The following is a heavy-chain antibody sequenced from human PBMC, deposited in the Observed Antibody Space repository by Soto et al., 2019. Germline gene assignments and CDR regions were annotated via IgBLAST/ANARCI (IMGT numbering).Heavy chain of an antibody. CDR2: IYYSGST. CDR1: GGSISSYY. J-gene: IGHJ6*02. CDR3: ARGRVGYSYGNYYYGMDV. V-gene: IGHV4-59*01. Sequence: SETLSLTCTVSGGSISSYYWSWIRQPPGKGLEWIGYIYYSGSTNYNPSLKSRVTISVDTSKNQFSLKLSSVTAADTAVYYCARGRVGYSYGNYYYGMDVWGQGTTVTV. D-gene: IGHD5-18*01.